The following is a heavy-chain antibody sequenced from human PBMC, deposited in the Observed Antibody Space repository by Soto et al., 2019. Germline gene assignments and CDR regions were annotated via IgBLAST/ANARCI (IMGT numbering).Heavy chain of an antibody. D-gene: IGHD3-22*01. Sequence: GGSLRLSCAASGFTFSSYAMSWVRQAPGKGLEWVSAISGSGGSTYYADSVKGRFTISRDNSKNTLYLQMNSLRAEDSAVYYCAKPGQYGYYAFDIWGQGTMVTVSS. CDR1: GFTFSSYA. CDR2: ISGSGGST. CDR3: AKPGQYGYYAFDI. V-gene: IGHV3-23*01. J-gene: IGHJ3*02.